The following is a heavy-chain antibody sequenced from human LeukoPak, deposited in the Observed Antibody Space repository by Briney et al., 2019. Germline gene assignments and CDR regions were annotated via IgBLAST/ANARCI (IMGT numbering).Heavy chain of an antibody. J-gene: IGHJ4*02. CDR3: ARATDSSSWYDY. D-gene: IGHD6-13*01. CDR2: INPNSGGT. Sequence: PRASLKVSCKASGYTFTGYYMHWVRQAPGQGLERMGWINPNSGGTNYAQKFQGRVTMTRDTSISTAYMELSRLRSDDTAVYYCARATDSSSWYDYWGQGTLVTVSS. CDR1: GYTFTGYY. V-gene: IGHV1-2*02.